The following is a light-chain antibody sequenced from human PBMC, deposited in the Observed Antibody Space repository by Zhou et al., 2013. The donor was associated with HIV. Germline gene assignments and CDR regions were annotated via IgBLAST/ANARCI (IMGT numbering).Light chain of an antibody. V-gene: IGKV3-15*01. J-gene: IGKJ1*01. Sequence: IVMTQSPAALSVSPGERVTLSCRASQGVTSSYLAWYQQKPGQAPRLLIYGAVTRAPGVPDRFSGGGSETDFSLTISSLQTEDFAVYYCQLYNNWPPTWTFGQGTKVE. CDR3: QLYNNWPPTWT. CDR2: GAV. CDR1: QGVTSSY.